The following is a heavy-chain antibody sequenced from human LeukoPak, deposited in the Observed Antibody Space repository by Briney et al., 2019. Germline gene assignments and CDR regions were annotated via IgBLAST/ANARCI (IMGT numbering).Heavy chain of an antibody. CDR3: ARPIYSSGWDQFQY. CDR1: GFTVSSNY. D-gene: IGHD6-19*01. V-gene: IGHV3-66*04. J-gene: IGHJ1*01. CDR2: IYSAGST. Sequence: GGSLRLSCAASGFTVSSNYMSWVRQAPGKGLEWVSVIYSAGSTYYADSVKGRFTLSRDNAKNSVYLQMNSLRVEDTAVYYCARPIYSSGWDQFQYWGQGTLLSVSS.